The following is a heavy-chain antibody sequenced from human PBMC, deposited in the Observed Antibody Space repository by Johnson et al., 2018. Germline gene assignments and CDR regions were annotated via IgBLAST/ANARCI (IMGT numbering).Heavy chain of an antibody. CDR1: GFTFSSYS. D-gene: IGHD1-26*01. J-gene: IGHJ6*02. CDR2: ISSSSSYL. V-gene: IGHV3-21*01. Sequence: QLVQSGGGVVQPXRSLXLSXAASGFTFSSYSMNWVRQAPGKGLEWGSSISSSSSYLHYADYVQGRFTISRDNAKNSLYLQMNSLRAEDTAGYYCARTVGATSAYYYGMDVWGQGTTVTVSS. CDR3: ARTVGATSAYYYGMDV.